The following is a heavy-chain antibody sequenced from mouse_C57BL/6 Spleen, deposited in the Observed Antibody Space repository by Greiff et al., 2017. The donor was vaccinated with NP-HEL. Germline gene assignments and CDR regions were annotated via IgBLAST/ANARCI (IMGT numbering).Heavy chain of an antibody. CDR3: ARSYSNHEGYFDV. D-gene: IGHD2-5*01. J-gene: IGHJ1*03. V-gene: IGHV2-2*01. CDR2: IWSGGST. Sequence: VQRVESGPGLVQPSQSLSITCTVSGFSLTSYGVHWVRQSPGKGLEWLGVIWSGGSTDYNAAFISRLSISKDNSKSQVFFKMNSLQADDTAIDYCARSYSNHEGYFDVWGTGTTVTVSS. CDR1: GFSLTSYG.